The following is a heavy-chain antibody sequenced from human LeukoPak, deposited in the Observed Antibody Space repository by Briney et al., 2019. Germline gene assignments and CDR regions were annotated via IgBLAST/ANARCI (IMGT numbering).Heavy chain of an antibody. CDR2: IKQDGSEK. CDR1: GFTFSSYW. Sequence: GSLRLSCAVSGFTFSSYWMSWVRQAPGKGLEWVANIKQDGSEKYYVDSVKGRFTISRDNAKNSLNLQMNSLRAEDTAVYYCVRDTYMDVWGKGTTVTVSS. J-gene: IGHJ6*03. CDR3: VRDTYMDV. V-gene: IGHV3-7*01.